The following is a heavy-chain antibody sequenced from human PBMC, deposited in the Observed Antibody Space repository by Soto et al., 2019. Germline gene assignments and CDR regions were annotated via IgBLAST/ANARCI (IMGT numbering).Heavy chain of an antibody. Sequence: SETLSLTCTVSGGSISSYYWSWIRQPPGKGLEWIGYIYYSGSTNYNPSLKSRVTISVDTSKNQFSLKLSSVTAADTAVYYCARRGEVGATDYWGQGTLVTVSS. V-gene: IGHV4-59*01. J-gene: IGHJ4*02. CDR1: GGSISSYY. CDR3: ARRGEVGATDY. CDR2: IYYSGST. D-gene: IGHD1-26*01.